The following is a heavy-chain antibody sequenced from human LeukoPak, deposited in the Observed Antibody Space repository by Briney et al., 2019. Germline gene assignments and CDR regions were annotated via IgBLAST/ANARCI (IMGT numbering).Heavy chain of an antibody. CDR3: VRDSPGPLNY. J-gene: IGHJ4*02. Sequence: GGSLRLSCAASGFTFSSYWMSRVRQAPGKGLVWVSRINSDGINTSYADSVKGRFTISRDNAKNTLNLQMNSLRAEDTAVYYYVRDSPGPLNYWGQGTLVTVSS. CDR2: INSDGINT. CDR1: GFTFSSYW. V-gene: IGHV3-74*01.